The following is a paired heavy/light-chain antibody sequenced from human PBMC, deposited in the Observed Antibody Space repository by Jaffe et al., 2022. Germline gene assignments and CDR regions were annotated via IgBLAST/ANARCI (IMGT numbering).Light chain of an antibody. V-gene: IGKV3-20*01. J-gene: IGKJ2*03. Sequence: EMVLTQSPGTLALSPGERATLSCRASQTVNRHSLTWYQQRPGQAPRVLIYGASSRATGIPDRFSGSGSGTDFTLTISRLEPEDFAVYYCQQYDPSSKYSFGQGTKLEIK. CDR3: QQYDPSSKYS. CDR2: GAS. CDR1: QTVNRHS.
Heavy chain of an antibody. J-gene: IGHJ4*02. CDR1: GYAFTTYH. CDR2: INPNNGDT. V-gene: IGHV1-46*01. CDR3: AREYGGTCYFDY. D-gene: IGHD4-17*01. Sequence: QVQLVQSGAEVKKPGASVKVSCKTSGYAFTTYHIHWVRQAPGQGLEWMGIINPNNGDTDRAQRVQGRLTMTRDTSTSTVFMELSGLRSEDTALYYCAREYGGTCYFDYWGQGTPVTVSS.